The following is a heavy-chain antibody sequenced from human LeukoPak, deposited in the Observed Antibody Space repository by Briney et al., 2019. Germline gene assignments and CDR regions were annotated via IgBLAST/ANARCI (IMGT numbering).Heavy chain of an antibody. J-gene: IGHJ5*02. CDR2: ISGGDETT. CDR3: ASRSINWYRMANWFDP. V-gene: IGHV3-23*01. D-gene: IGHD3-16*02. Sequence: PGGSLRLSCVTSGFTFYRYAMSWVRQAPGRGLECLSIISGGDETTYYADSVKGRFTISRDNSKNTVYLQMNNLRADDTAVYYCASRSINWYRMANWFDPWGQGTLVTVSS. CDR1: GFTFYRYA.